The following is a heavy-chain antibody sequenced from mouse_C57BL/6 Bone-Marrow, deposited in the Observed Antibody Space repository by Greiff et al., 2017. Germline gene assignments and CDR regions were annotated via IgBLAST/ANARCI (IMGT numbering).Heavy chain of an antibody. V-gene: IGHV1-64*01. Sequence: QVQLQQPGAELVKPGASVKLSCKASGYTFTSYWMHWVKQRPGQGLAWIGMIHPNSGSTNYNEKFKSKATLTVDKSSSTAYMQLSSLTSEDSAVYYCALYYDYFYYAMDYWGQGTSVTVSS. CDR1: GYTFTSYW. J-gene: IGHJ4*01. D-gene: IGHD2-4*01. CDR3: ALYYDYFYYAMDY. CDR2: IHPNSGST.